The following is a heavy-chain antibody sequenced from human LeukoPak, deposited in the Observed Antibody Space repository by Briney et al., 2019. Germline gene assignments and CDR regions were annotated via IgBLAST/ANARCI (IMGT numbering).Heavy chain of an antibody. CDR3: AREGGFYRPLDY. V-gene: IGHV4-61*01. CDR2: VYYTGST. CDR1: GGSVSSGSYY. J-gene: IGHJ4*02. D-gene: IGHD3-3*01. Sequence: SETLSLTCSVSGGSVSSGSYYWNWIRQPPGKGLEWIGYVYYTGSTNYNPSLQSRVTISLDTSKDQFSLKLSSVTAADTAVYYCAREGGFYRPLDYSGQGTLVTVSS.